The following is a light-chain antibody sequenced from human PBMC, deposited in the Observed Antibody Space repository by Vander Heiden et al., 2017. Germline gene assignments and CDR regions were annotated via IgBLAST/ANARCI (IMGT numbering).Light chain of an antibody. Sequence: EIVLTQSPGTLSLSPGERSTLACRASQSVRSNYLAWYQQKPGQAPRLLIYGASSRATGITDSFSGSGSRTDFTLTISRLEPEDFAVYYCQQYGSSPYTFGPGTKLEIK. J-gene: IGKJ2*01. CDR1: QSVRSNY. V-gene: IGKV3-20*01. CDR3: QQYGSSPYT. CDR2: GAS.